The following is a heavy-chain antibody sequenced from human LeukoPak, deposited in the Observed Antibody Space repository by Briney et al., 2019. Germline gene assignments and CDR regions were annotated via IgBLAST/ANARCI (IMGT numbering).Heavy chain of an antibody. CDR1: GFAFSKYA. CDR3: AKDGYDYYYYYMDV. J-gene: IGHJ6*03. V-gene: IGHV3-23*01. CDR2: ISGSGGNT. Sequence: GGSLRLSCAASGFAFSKYAMSWARQVPEKGLEWVSGISGSGGNTYYADSVKGRFTISRDNSKNTLYLQMNSLRAEDTAVYYCAKDGYDYYYYYMDVWGKGTTVTVSS. D-gene: IGHD1-1*01.